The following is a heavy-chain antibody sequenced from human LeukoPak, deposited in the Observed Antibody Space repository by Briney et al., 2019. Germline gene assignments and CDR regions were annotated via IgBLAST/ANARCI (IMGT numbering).Heavy chain of an antibody. CDR1: GYTFTSYG. D-gene: IGHD3-10*01. CDR3: ASAYLWFGELLGDAFDI. J-gene: IGHJ3*02. V-gene: IGHV1-18*01. CDR2: ISAYNGNT. Sequence: ASVKVSCKAAGYTFTSYGISWVRQAPGQGLEWMGWISAYNGNTNYAQKLQGRVTMTTDTSTSTAYVELRSLRSDDTAVYYCASAYLWFGELLGDAFDIWGQGTMVTVSS.